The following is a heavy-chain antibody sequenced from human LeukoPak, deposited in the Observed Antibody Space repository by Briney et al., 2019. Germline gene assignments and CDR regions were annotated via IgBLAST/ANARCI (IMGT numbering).Heavy chain of an antibody. Sequence: SVKVSCKASGGTFSSYAISWVRQAPGQGLEWMGRIIPIFGTANYAQKFQGRVTITTDESTSTAYMELSSLRSEDTAVYYCALDGAGFYDRSGYTLHHWGEGTVVTVSS. CDR2: IIPIFGTA. J-gene: IGHJ5*02. V-gene: IGHV1-69*05. CDR3: ALDGAGFYDRSGYTLHH. CDR1: GGTFSSYA. D-gene: IGHD3-22*01.